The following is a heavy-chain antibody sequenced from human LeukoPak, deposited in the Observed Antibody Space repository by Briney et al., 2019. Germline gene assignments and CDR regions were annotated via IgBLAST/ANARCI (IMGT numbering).Heavy chain of an antibody. J-gene: IGHJ4*02. CDR2: IRGDGRAT. V-gene: IGHV3-74*03. CDR1: GITFNSYS. Sequence: GGSLRLSCAASGITFNSYSMNWVRQAPGKELVWVARIRGDGRATTYADSVKGRFTISRDNAMNTVFLQMKSLRADDTGTYYCARFYFPEEHDRAWYEAHWGQGVLVTVS. D-gene: IGHD6-19*01. CDR3: ARFYFPEEHDRAWYEAH.